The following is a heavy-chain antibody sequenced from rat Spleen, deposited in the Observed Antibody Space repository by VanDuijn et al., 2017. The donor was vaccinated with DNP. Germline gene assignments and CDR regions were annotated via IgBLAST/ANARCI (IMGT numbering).Heavy chain of an antibody. D-gene: IGHD1-4*01. CDR3: AGTLPGYGYFES. Sequence: EVQLQESGPGLVKPSQSLSLTCSVTGYSITSNYWGWIRKFPGNNMEWIGHISYSGSTSYNPSLKSRISITRETSKNQVFLQIDSVTTEDTATYHCAGTLPGYGYFESWGQGVMVTVSS. CDR2: ISYSGST. J-gene: IGHJ2*01. V-gene: IGHV3-1*01. CDR1: GYSITSNY.